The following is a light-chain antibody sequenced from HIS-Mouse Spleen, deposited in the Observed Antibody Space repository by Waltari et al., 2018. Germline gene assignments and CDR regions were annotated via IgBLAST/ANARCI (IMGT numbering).Light chain of an antibody. CDR3: SSYTSSSTLV. CDR1: SSDVGGYNY. CDR2: EGS. V-gene: IGLV2-14*01. Sequence: QSALTQPASVSGSPGQSITISCTGTSSDVGGYNYVSWYQQHPGKAPKLMVYEGSNRPSVFSNRFSGSKSGNTASLTISGLQAEDEADYYCSSYTSSSTLVFGTGTKVTVL. J-gene: IGLJ1*01.